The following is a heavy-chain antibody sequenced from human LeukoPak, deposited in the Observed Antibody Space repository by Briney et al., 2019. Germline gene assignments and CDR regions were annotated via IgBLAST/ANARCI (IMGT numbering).Heavy chain of an antibody. CDR2: VYDSGST. CDR3: ASEYYGMDV. Sequence: SETLSLTCTVSGGSIRGYYWTWIRQTPGKGLEWIGDVYDSGSTRNNPSLKSRLTISVDTSKNQFSLNLTSVTAADTAVYYCASEYYGMDVWGQGTTVTVSS. V-gene: IGHV4-59*01. CDR1: GGSIRGYY. J-gene: IGHJ6*02.